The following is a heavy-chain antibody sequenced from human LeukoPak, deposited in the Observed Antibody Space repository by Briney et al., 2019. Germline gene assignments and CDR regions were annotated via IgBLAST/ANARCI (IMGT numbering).Heavy chain of an antibody. Sequence: ASVKVSCKASGYTFTSNAMHWVRQAPGQRLEWMGWINAGNGNTKYSQKFQGRVTITRDTSASTAYMELSSLRSEDTAVYYCARDRCSSTSCYLDYWGQGTLVTVSS. CDR1: GYTFTSNA. D-gene: IGHD2-2*01. V-gene: IGHV1-3*01. CDR3: ARDRCSSTSCYLDY. CDR2: INAGNGNT. J-gene: IGHJ4*02.